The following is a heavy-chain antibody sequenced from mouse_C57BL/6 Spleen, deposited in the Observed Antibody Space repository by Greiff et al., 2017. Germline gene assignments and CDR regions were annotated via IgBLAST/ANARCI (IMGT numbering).Heavy chain of an antibody. V-gene: IGHV14-2*01. J-gene: IGHJ4*01. D-gene: IGHD3-2*02. CDR1: GFNIKDYY. CDR3: ARGDSSGYDYAMDY. CDR2: IDPEDGET. Sequence: EVKLVESGAELVKPGASVKLSCTASGFNIKDYYMHWVKQRTEQGLEWIGRIDPEDGETKYAPKFQGKATITADTSSNTAYLQLSSLTSEDTAVYYCARGDSSGYDYAMDYWGQGTSVTVSS.